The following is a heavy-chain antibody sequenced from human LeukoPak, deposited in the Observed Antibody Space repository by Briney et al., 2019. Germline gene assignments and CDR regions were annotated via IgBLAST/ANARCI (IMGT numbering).Heavy chain of an antibody. CDR3: ARVPRRGYYYGSGSYYYFDY. Sequence: RGESLKISCKGSGYSFTSYWIGWVRQMPGKGLEWMGIIYPGDSDTRYSPSFQGQVTISADKSISTAYQQWSSLKASDTAMYYCARVPRRGYYYGSGSYYYFDYWGQGTLVTVSS. CDR2: IYPGDSDT. J-gene: IGHJ4*02. CDR1: GYSFTSYW. D-gene: IGHD3-10*01. V-gene: IGHV5-51*01.